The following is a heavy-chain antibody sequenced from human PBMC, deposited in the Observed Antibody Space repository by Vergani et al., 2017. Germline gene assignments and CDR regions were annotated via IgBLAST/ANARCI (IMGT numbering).Heavy chain of an antibody. D-gene: IGHD2-21*01. Sequence: EVQLVVSGGGIVKPGGSLRLSCVASGFSFRNAWMNWVRRTPGKGLEWVGRIKSTFDRGTTDYAAAVKGRFNISRDDSTNTLFLQMNGLKTEDIGVYYCTTDPRSCGDGSCDWLRDHHYYGMDVWGQGTTVTVSS. CDR3: TTDPRSCGDGSCDWLRDHHYYGMDV. CDR2: IKSTFDRGTT. J-gene: IGHJ6*02. CDR1: GFSFRNAW. V-gene: IGHV3-15*05.